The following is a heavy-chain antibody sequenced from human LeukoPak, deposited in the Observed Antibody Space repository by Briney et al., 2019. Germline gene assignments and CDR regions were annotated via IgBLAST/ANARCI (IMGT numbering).Heavy chain of an antibody. CDR3: AKRSSIAFFDY. CDR2: ISGSGGST. D-gene: IGHD6-6*01. V-gene: IGHV3-23*01. Sequence: PGGSLRLSCAVSGFTFNNYAMSSVRQAPGKGLEWVSGISGSGGSTYYADSVKGRFTISRDNSKNTLYLQMNSLRAEDTAVYYCAKRSSIAFFDYWGQGTLVTVSS. CDR1: GFTFNNYA. J-gene: IGHJ4*02.